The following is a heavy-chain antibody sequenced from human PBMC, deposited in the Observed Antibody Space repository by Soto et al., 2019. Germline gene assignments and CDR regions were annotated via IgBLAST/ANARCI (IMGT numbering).Heavy chain of an antibody. CDR1: GGSISSGGYY. V-gene: IGHV4-31*03. CDR2: IYYSGST. D-gene: IGHD6-19*01. Sequence: QVQLQESGPGLVKPSQTLSLTCTVSGGSISSGGYYWSWIRQHPGKGLEWIGYIYYSGSTYYNPSLQSRLTISVDTSKHRCALTLSPVTAADTAVYYGARVPPVAAPAWGMDVWGQGTTVTVSS. J-gene: IGHJ6*02. CDR3: ARVPPVAAPAWGMDV.